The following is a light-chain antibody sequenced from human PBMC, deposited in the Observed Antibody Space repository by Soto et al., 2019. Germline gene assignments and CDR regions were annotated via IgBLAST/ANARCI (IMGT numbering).Light chain of an antibody. CDR3: QNYNWPPFT. J-gene: IGKJ3*01. Sequence: DIQMTQSPSSLSASVGDRVTISCRASQGISNYLAWYQQKPGKAPRLLIYAASSLQSGVSFRFTGSESGTDFTLTISSRQPEDVATYYCQNYNWPPFTFGPGTKVDLK. V-gene: IGKV1-27*01. CDR1: QGISNY. CDR2: AAS.